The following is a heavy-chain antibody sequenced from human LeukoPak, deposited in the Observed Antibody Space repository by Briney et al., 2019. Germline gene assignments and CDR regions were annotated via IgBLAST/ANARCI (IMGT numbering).Heavy chain of an antibody. CDR1: GFTFSTYA. J-gene: IGHJ4*02. D-gene: IGHD3-10*02. CDR3: GKGVNDFVLEY. Sequence: GGSLRLSCAASGFTFSTYAMSCVPDAPEEGLECVSALSPSGGITYYEDPVRGLFPIYRDNSKNTLYLQMKSLRAEDTAVYYCGKGVNDFVLEYWGQGTLVTISS. CDR2: LSPSGGIT. V-gene: IGHV3-23*01.